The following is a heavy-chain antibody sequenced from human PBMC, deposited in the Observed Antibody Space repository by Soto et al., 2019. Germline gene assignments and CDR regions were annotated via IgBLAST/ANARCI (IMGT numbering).Heavy chain of an antibody. V-gene: IGHV4-59*01. J-gene: IGHJ4*02. CDR3: ARAKSNYQTVGH. CDR1: GDSMSSYY. D-gene: IGHD4-4*01. Sequence: SETLSLTCTVSGDSMSSYYWSWIRQPPGKGLEWIGYIYYSGSTTYNPSLRSRVTMSVDTSKNQFSLRLSSVTAADTAVYYCARAKSNYQTVGHWGQGAQVTAPQ. CDR2: IYYSGST.